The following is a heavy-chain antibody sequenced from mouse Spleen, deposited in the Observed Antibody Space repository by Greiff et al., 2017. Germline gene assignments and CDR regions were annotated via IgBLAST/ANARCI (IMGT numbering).Heavy chain of an antibody. J-gene: IGHJ2*01. CDR3: GSRRFFDY. CDR2: ILPGGGYT. Sequence: VQLQQSGAELMKPGASVKLSCTATGYTFTGYWIAWVQQSPGHGLEWIGTILPGGGYTNYTDKFKGKATFTADTSSNTAYLQLSSLTTEDSAIFYCGSRRFFDYWGQGTTLTVSS. V-gene: IGHV1-9*01. CDR1: GYTFTGYW.